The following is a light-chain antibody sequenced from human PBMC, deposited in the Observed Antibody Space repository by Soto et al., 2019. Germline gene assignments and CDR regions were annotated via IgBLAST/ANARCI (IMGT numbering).Light chain of an antibody. J-gene: IGKJ1*01. CDR3: QQSYTTPWT. CDR2: GAS. CDR1: ETISSD. V-gene: IGKV1-39*01. Sequence: DIQMTQSPSSLSASVGDRVTLTCQASETISSDLNWYQQRPGKAPNLLISGASSLQTGVPSRFSGSGSGTDFTLTISSLQPEDFATYHCQQSYTTPWTFGQGTKVEIK.